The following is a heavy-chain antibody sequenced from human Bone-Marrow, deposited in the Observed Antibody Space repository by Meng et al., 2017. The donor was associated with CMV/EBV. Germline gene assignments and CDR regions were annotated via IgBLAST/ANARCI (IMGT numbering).Heavy chain of an antibody. CDR3: ARAGAPYYYENTGQYGALAI. CDR1: GFTFRTYW. J-gene: IGHJ3*02. V-gene: IGHV3-74*01. Sequence: GGSLRLSCAVSGFTFRTYWMHWVRQAPGKGLVWVSHINTAGSVTRYADSVKGRFTISRDNTGNTLYLRMTSLRADDTAVYYCARAGAPYYYENTGQYGALAIWGQGKMVNVSS. CDR2: INTAGSVT. D-gene: IGHD3-22*01.